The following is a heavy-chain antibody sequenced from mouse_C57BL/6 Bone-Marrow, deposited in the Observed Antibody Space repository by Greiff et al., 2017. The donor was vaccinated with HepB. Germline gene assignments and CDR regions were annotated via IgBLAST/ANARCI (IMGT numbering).Heavy chain of an antibody. Sequence: VKVVESGPELVKPGASVKLSCKASGYTFTSYDINWVKQRPGQGLEWIGWIYPRDGSTKYNEKFKGKATLTVDTSSSTAYMELHSLTSEDSAVYFCARSTTVVYWYFDVWGTGTTVTVSS. CDR2: IYPRDGST. V-gene: IGHV1-85*01. J-gene: IGHJ1*03. D-gene: IGHD1-1*01. CDR1: GYTFTSYD. CDR3: ARSTTVVYWYFDV.